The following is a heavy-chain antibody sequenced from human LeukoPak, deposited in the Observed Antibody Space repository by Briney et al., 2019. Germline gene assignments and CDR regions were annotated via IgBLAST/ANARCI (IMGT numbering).Heavy chain of an antibody. CDR3: ARDQYDTWSRRGNFDS. D-gene: IGHD3-3*01. Sequence: GGSLRLSCAASGFTFDDYGMSWVRQAPGKGLEWVANIKLDGSEKNYVDSVKGRFTICRDNTKNSLYLQMNSLRAEDTAVFYCARDQYDTWSRRGNFDSWGQGTLVIVSS. V-gene: IGHV3-7*03. CDR1: GFTFDDYG. J-gene: IGHJ4*02. CDR2: IKLDGSEK.